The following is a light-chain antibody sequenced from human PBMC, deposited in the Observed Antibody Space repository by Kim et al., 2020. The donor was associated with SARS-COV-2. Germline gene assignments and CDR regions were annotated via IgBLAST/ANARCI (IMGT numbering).Light chain of an antibody. Sequence: VSPGQTAPTTCSGHDLGDKYVSWYQQKPGQSPVLVINEDTKRPSGIPERFSGSNSGNTATLTIGGTQAMDEADYYCQAWDSTTVVFGGGTQLTVL. CDR1: DLGDKY. V-gene: IGLV3-1*01. J-gene: IGLJ2*01. CDR2: EDT. CDR3: QAWDSTTVV.